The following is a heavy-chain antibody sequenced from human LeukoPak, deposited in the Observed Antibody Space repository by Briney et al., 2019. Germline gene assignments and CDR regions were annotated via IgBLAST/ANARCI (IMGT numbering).Heavy chain of an antibody. Sequence: GGSLRLSCAAPGFTFSTYGMHWVRQAPGKGLEWVAVIWDDGSNKYYADSVKGRFTISRDNSNNTLYLQMKSLRAEDTAVYYCARAGSGSNYYYGLDVWGQGTTVTVSS. CDR3: ARAGSGSNYYYGLDV. CDR2: IWDDGSNK. J-gene: IGHJ6*02. CDR1: GFTFSTYG. D-gene: IGHD3-10*01. V-gene: IGHV3-33*01.